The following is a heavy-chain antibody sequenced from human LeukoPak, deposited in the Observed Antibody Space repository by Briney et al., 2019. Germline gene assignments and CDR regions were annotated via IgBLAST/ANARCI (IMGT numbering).Heavy chain of an antibody. CDR2: INHSGST. J-gene: IGHJ4*02. D-gene: IGHD6-13*01. CDR1: GGSFSGYY. Sequence: SETLSLTCAVYGGSFSGYYWSWIRQPPGKGLEWIGEINHSGSTNYNPSLKSRVTISVDTSKNQFSLKLSSVTAADTAVYYCARGELAAAIDFWGQGTLVTVSS. CDR3: ARGELAAAIDF. V-gene: IGHV4-34*01.